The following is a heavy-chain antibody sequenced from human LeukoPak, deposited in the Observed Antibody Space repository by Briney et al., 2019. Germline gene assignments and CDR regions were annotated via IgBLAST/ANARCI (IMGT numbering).Heavy chain of an antibody. J-gene: IGHJ4*02. CDR3: AKVGYSSSWFDY. V-gene: IGHV3-23*01. D-gene: IGHD6-13*01. Sequence: SGGSLRLSCAVSGFIFSDFSMSWVRQAPGKGLEWVSAISGSGGSTYYADSVKGRFTISRDNSKNTLYLQMNSLRAEDTAVYYCAKVGYSSSWFDYWGQGTLVTVSS. CDR1: GFIFSDFS. CDR2: ISGSGGST.